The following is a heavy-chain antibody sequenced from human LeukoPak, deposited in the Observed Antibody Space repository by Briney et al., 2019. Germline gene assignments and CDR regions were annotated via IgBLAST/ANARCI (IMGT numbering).Heavy chain of an antibody. V-gene: IGHV4-59*01. CDR1: GGSISGYY. J-gene: IGHJ6*03. Sequence: SETLSLTCTVSGGSISGYYWSWIRQPPGKGLEWIGYIYSSGSTNYNPSLKSRVTISVDTSKNQFSLKLSSVTAADTAVYYCARDAHYYEFWSGYYYYMDVWGKGTTVTVSS. CDR2: IYSSGST. D-gene: IGHD3-3*01. CDR3: ARDAHYYEFWSGYYYYMDV.